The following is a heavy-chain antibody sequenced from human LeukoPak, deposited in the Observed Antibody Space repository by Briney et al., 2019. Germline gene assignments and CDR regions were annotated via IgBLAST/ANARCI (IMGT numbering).Heavy chain of an antibody. D-gene: IGHD6-19*01. V-gene: IGHV3-13*01. CDR2: IGSGGDT. CDR3: ARAVAGTDEIDS. J-gene: IGHJ4*02. CDR1: GFSLSSYD. Sequence: PGGSLRLSCAGSGFSLSSYDMLWVRQATGKGLEWVSAIGSGGDTYYAGSVKGRFTISREGAKNSFYLQMNSLSAGDTAVYFCARAVAGTDEIDSWGQGTLVTVSS.